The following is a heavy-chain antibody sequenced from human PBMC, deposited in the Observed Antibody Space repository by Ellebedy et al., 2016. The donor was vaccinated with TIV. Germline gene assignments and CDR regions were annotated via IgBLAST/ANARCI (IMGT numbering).Heavy chain of an antibody. V-gene: IGHV1-3*01. Sequence: ASVKVSCKASGYTFTSYAMHWVRQAPGQRLEWMGWINAGNGNTKYSQKFQGRVTMTRNTSISTAYMELRSLRSDDTAVYYCARDKIEGPTHYDYWGQGTLVTVSS. CDR2: INAGNGNT. CDR1: GYTFTSYA. CDR3: ARDKIEGPTHYDY. D-gene: IGHD1-26*01. J-gene: IGHJ4*02.